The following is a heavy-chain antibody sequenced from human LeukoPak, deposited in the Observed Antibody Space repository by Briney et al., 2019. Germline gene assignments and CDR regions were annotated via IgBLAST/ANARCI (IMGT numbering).Heavy chain of an antibody. V-gene: IGHV4-30-4*08. CDR2: IYYSGST. CDR1: GGSISSGGYY. J-gene: IGHJ4*02. D-gene: IGHD4-23*01. Sequence: SQTLSLTCTVSGGSISSGGYYWSWIRQHPGKGLEWIGYIYYSGSTYYNPSLKSRVTISVDTSKNQFSLKLSSVTAADTAVYYCARDLLNEGNHLDYWGQGTLVAVSS. CDR3: ARDLLNEGNHLDY.